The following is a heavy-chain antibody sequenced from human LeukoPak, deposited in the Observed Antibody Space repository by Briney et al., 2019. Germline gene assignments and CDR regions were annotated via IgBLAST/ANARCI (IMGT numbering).Heavy chain of an antibody. V-gene: IGHV3-48*01. Sequence: PGGSLRLSCAASGFTFSSYSMNWVRQAPGKGLEWVSYISSSSSTIYYADSVKGRFTISRDNAKNSLYLQMNSLRAEDTAVYYCARDLDGYTLDFDYWGQGTLVTVSS. CDR2: ISSSSSTI. CDR1: GFTFSSYS. CDR3: ARDLDGYTLDFDY. D-gene: IGHD5-24*01. J-gene: IGHJ4*02.